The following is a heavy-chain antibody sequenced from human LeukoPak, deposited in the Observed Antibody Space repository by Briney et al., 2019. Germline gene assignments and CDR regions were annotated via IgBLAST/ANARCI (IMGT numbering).Heavy chain of an antibody. D-gene: IGHD3-3*01. Sequence: GASVKVSCKASGYTFTSYDINWVRQATGQGLKCMGSMNPNSGKTGYAHKFQGRITITRNPYISTAYMELSSLRSEDTAVYYCARGPQYYDFYYYCMDVWGKGTTVTVSS. CDR1: GYTFTSYD. CDR3: ARGPQYYDFYYYCMDV. J-gene: IGHJ6*03. V-gene: IGHV1-8*03. CDR2: MNPNSGKT.